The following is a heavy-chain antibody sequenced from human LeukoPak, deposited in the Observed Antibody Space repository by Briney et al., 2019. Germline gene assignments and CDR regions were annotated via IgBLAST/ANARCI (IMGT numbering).Heavy chain of an antibody. J-gene: IGHJ5*02. D-gene: IGHD3-22*01. CDR2: MYYSGST. CDR3: ARPYYYDSRIDP. Sequence: PSETLSLTCTVSGYSISSGYYWGWIRQPPGKGLEWIGYMYYSGSTYYNPSLKSRLTISLDTSKNQFSLKLSSVTAADTAVYYCARPYYYDSRIDPWGQGTLVTVSS. V-gene: IGHV4-38-2*02. CDR1: GYSISSGYY.